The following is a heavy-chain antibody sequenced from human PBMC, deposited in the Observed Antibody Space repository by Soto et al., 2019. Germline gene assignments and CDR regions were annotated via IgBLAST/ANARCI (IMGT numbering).Heavy chain of an antibody. D-gene: IGHD3-3*01. V-gene: IGHV3-9*01. J-gene: IGHJ2*01. CDR3: SKDVGEVILPYWYFDL. CDR1: GFTFDDYA. CDR2: ISWNSGSI. Sequence: GGSLRLSCAASGFTFDDYAMHWVRQAPGKGLEWVSGISWNSGSIGYADSVKGRFTISRDNAKNSLYLQMNSLRAEDTALYYCSKDVGEVILPYWYFDLWGRGTLVTVSS.